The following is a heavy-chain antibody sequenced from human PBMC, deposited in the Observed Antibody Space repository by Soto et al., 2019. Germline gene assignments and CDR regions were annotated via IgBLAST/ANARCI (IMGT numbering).Heavy chain of an antibody. CDR3: ARAPELLFYYYMDV. CDR1: GYTFTSYD. V-gene: IGHV1-8*01. Sequence: ASVKGSCKASGYTFTSYDINWVRQATGQGLEWMGWMNPNSGNTGYAQKFQGRVTMTRNTSISTAYMELSSLRSEDTAVYYCARAPELLFYYYMDVWGKGTTVTVSS. D-gene: IGHD1-7*01. CDR2: MNPNSGNT. J-gene: IGHJ6*03.